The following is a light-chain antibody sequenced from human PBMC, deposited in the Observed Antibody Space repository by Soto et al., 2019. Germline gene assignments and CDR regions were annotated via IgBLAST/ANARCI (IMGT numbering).Light chain of an antibody. V-gene: IGKV1-39*01. J-gene: IGKJ1*01. CDR3: QQSYRAPWT. CDR2: DAS. CDR1: QIISTY. Sequence: DIQMTQCPSSLAASVGARVTITCRASQIISTYLNWYQQKPGKAPKVLIFDASRLQSGVASRFSGTGSGKDFALTIRSLQPEDSATYYCQQSYRAPWTFGQGTKGQFK.